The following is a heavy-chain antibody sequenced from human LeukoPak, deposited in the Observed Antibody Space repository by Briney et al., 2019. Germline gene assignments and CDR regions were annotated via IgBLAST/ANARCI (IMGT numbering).Heavy chain of an antibody. V-gene: IGHV1-46*01. Sequence: ASVKVSCKASGYTFTSYYMHWVRQAPGQGLEWMGIINPNGGSTSYAQKFQGRVTMTRDTSTSTVYMELSSLRSEDTAVYYCARDLSRSGGSCYISTYFDYWGQGTLVTVSS. CDR1: GYTFTSYY. D-gene: IGHD2-15*01. CDR3: ARDLSRSGGSCYISTYFDY. J-gene: IGHJ4*02. CDR2: INPNGGST.